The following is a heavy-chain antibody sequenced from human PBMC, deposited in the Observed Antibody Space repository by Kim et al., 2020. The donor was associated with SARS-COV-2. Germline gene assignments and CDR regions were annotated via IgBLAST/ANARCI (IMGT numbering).Heavy chain of an antibody. J-gene: IGHJ6*02. D-gene: IGHD2-21*02. CDR3: ARAPHWSTVVTLDYYYGMDV. Sequence: GRFTISRDNAKNSLFLQMNSLRAEDTAVYYCARAPHWSTVVTLDYYYGMDVWGHGTTVTVSS. V-gene: IGHV3-11*06.